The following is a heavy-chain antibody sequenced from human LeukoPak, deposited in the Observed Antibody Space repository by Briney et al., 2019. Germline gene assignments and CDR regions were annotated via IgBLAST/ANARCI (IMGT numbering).Heavy chain of an antibody. D-gene: IGHD2-2*01. CDR3: ARLRSSTPYFYYYYYMDV. Sequence: GSLRLSCAASGFTFSSYWMHWVRQAPGKGLVWVSRINTNGSFTRYADSVKGRFTISRDNAKNTLYLQMNSLRAEDTAVYYCARLRSSTPYFYYYYYMDVWGKGTTVTVSS. CDR1: GFTFSSYW. J-gene: IGHJ6*03. V-gene: IGHV3-74*01. CDR2: INTNGSFT.